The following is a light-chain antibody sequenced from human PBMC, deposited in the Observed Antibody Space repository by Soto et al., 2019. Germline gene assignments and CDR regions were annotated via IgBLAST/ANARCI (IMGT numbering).Light chain of an antibody. J-gene: IGKJ1*01. CDR3: LQDYNYPPT. Sequence: AIQMTQSPSSLSASVGDRVTITCRASQGIRNDLGWYQQKPGEAPTLLIYAASSLQSGVPSKFSGSGSGTAFTLTISSLQPEDFATYYCLQDYNYPPTFGQGTKVEIK. V-gene: IGKV1-6*01. CDR1: QGIRND. CDR2: AAS.